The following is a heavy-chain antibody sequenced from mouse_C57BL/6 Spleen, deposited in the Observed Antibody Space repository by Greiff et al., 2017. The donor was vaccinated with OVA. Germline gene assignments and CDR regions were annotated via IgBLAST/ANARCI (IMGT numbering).Heavy chain of an antibody. J-gene: IGHJ2*01. V-gene: IGHV2-2*01. CDR3: ARSPMVYYFDY. CDR2: ICSGGST. CDR1: GFSLTSYG. D-gene: IGHD2-1*01. Sequence: VHLVESGPGLVQPSQSLSITCTASGFSLTSYGVHWVRQSPGTGLEWLGVICSGGSTDYNAAFISRLSISKDNTKIQIFFKMNSLQADDTAIYYCARSPMVYYFDYWGQGTTLTVSS.